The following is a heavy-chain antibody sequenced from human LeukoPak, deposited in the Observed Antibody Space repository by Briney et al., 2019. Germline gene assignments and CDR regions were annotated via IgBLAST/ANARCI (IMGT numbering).Heavy chain of an antibody. D-gene: IGHD6-19*01. V-gene: IGHV4-4*02. Sequence: PSETLSLTCAVSGGSISSSNWWSWIRQPPGKGLEWIGEIFHSGSTNYNPSLKSRVTISVDKSKNQFSLKLSSVTAADTAVYYCARVEYNSGWPESTGWFDPWGQGTLVTVSS. CDR3: ARVEYNSGWPESTGWFDP. J-gene: IGHJ5*02. CDR1: GGSISSSNW. CDR2: IFHSGST.